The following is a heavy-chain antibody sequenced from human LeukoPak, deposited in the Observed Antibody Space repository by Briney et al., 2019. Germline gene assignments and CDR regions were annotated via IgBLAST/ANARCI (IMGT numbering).Heavy chain of an antibody. D-gene: IGHD2-2*01. CDR1: GGSFSSSTYY. CDR2: TYFSGRT. CDR3: ARHPINFYCSSNSCLVYFDY. V-gene: IGHV4-39*01. Sequence: SETLSLTCTVSGGSFSSSTYYWGWIRQPPGKGLEWIGSTYFSGRTHYNPSLKSRVTISIDASKNQLSLKVRSVTAADTAVYYCARHPINFYCSSNSCLVYFDYWGQGTLVTVSS. J-gene: IGHJ4*02.